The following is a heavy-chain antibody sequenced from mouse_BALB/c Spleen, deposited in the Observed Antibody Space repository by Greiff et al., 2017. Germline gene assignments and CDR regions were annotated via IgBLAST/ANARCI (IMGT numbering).Heavy chain of an antibody. CDR1: GFNIKDTY. CDR3: ARYYGSSHWYFDV. CDR2: IDPANGNT. J-gene: IGHJ1*01. Sequence: DVKLVESGAELVKPGASVKLSCTASGFNIKDTYMHWVKQRPEQGLEWIGRIDPANGNTKYDPKFQGKATITADTSSNTAYLQLSSLTSEDTAVYYCARYYGSSHWYFDVWGAGTTVTVSS. V-gene: IGHV14-3*02. D-gene: IGHD1-1*01.